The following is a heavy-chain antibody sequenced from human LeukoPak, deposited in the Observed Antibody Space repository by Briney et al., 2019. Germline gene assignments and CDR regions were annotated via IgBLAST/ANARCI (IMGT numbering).Heavy chain of an antibody. CDR3: ATFRGWYIAH. J-gene: IGHJ4*02. D-gene: IGHD6-19*01. Sequence: GGSLRLSCAASGITFRDYYMTWIRQAPGKGLEWVSSIGRSSTDTKYADSVKGRFTISRDDAKNSVYLQMNSLRAEDTAVYYCATFRGWYIAHWGQGSLVTVSS. CDR1: GITFRDYY. V-gene: IGHV3-11*03. CDR2: IGRSSTDT.